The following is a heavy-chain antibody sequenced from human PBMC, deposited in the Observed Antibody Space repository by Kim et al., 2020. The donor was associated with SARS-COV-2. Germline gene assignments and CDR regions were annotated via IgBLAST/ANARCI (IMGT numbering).Heavy chain of an antibody. D-gene: IGHD3-10*01. CDR2: INHSGST. CDR3: ARDSPTGLLWFGELSGRTYYYYGMDV. Sequence: SETLSLTCAVYGGSFSGYYWSWIRQPPGKGLEWIGEINHSGSTNYNPSLKSRVTISVDTSKNQFSLKLSSVTAADTAVYYCARDSPTGLLWFGELSGRTYYYYGMDVWGQGTTVTVSS. V-gene: IGHV4-34*01. J-gene: IGHJ6*02. CDR1: GGSFSGYY.